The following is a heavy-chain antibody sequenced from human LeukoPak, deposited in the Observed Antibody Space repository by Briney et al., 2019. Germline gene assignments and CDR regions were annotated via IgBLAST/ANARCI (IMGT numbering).Heavy chain of an antibody. CDR1: GFTFSSCG. CDR3: AKDQDYDILTGYPGYFQR. CDR2: IRYDGSNK. V-gene: IGHV3-30*02. Sequence: PGGSLRLSCAASGFTFSSCGMHWVRQAPGKGLEWVAFIRYDGSNKYYADSVKGRFTISRDNSKNTLYLQMNSLRAEDTAVYYCAKDQDYDILTGYPGYFQRWGQGTLVTVSS. J-gene: IGHJ1*01. D-gene: IGHD3-9*01.